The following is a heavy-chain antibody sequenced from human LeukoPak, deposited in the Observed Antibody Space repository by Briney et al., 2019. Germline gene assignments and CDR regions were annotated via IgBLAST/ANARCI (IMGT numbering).Heavy chain of an antibody. CDR2: IHYSGST. V-gene: IGHV4-31*03. CDR3: AREPAYGDSDY. Sequence: SETLSLTCTVSGGSISSGGYYWSWIRQHPGKGLEWIGYIHYSGSTYYNPSLKSRVTISVDTSKNQFSLKLSSVTAADTAVYYCAREPAYGDSDYWGQGTLVTVSS. D-gene: IGHD4-17*01. J-gene: IGHJ4*02. CDR1: GGSISSGGYY.